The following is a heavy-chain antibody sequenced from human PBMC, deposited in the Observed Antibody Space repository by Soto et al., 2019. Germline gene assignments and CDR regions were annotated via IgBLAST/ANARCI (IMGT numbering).Heavy chain of an antibody. V-gene: IGHV3-48*03. CDR1: GFTFSSYE. J-gene: IGHJ4*02. D-gene: IGHD4-17*01. CDR2: ISSSGSTI. Sequence: HPGGSLRLSXAASGFTFSSYEMNWVRQAPGKGLEWVSYISSSGSTIYYADSVKGRFTISRDNAKNSLYLQMNSLRAEDTAVYYRARGYGESPLDYWGQGTLVTVSS. CDR3: ARGYGESPLDY.